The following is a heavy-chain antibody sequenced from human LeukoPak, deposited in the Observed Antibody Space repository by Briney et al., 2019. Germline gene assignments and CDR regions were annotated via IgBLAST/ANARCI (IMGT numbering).Heavy chain of an antibody. J-gene: IGHJ3*02. D-gene: IGHD5-24*01. CDR2: INPGGDNT. V-gene: IGHV1-46*01. CDR1: GYTFIKSY. Sequence: ASVKVSCKASGYTFIKSYIHWVRQAPGQRLEWMGLINPGGDNTKYAQNFQGRVTMTSDTSARTVYMELSSLRSEDTAIYYCAGIRDGYNDAYDIWGQGTVVTVPS. CDR3: AGIRDGYNDAYDI.